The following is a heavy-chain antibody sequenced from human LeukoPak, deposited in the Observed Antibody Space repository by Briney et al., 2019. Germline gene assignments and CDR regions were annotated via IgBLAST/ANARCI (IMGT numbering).Heavy chain of an antibody. CDR2: ISTSGGST. CDR3: ARAFYGDYKLDY. Sequence: GGSLRLSCAASEFPFSNYGMSWVRQAPGKGLEWVSSISTSGGSTYYADSVKGRFTISRDNAKNTLYLQMNSLRAEDTAVYYCARAFYGDYKLDYWGQGTLVTVSS. V-gene: IGHV3-23*01. CDR1: EFPFSNYG. J-gene: IGHJ4*02. D-gene: IGHD4-17*01.